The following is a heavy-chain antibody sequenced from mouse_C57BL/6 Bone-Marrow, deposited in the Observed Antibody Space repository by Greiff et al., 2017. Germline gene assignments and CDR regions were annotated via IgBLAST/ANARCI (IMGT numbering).Heavy chain of an antibody. D-gene: IGHD4-1*01. V-gene: IGHV5-17*01. Sequence: EVMLVESGGGLVKPGGSLKLSCAASGFTFSDYGMHWVRQAPEKGLEWVAYISSGSSTIYYADTVKGRFTISRDNAKNTLFLQMNSLRSEDTAMYYCAKLGQDYYAMDYWGQGTSVTVSS. J-gene: IGHJ4*01. CDR1: GFTFSDYG. CDR3: AKLGQDYYAMDY. CDR2: ISSGSSTI.